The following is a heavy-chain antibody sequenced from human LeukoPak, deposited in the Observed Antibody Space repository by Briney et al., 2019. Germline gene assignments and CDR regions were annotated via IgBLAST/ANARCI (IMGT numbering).Heavy chain of an antibody. CDR1: GYSISSGYY. V-gene: IGHV4-38-2*02. D-gene: IGHD4-23*01. CDR2: LSDVGTN. CDR3: ARDKAPGGKRWFDP. J-gene: IGHJ5*02. Sequence: PSETLSLTCTVSGYSISSGYYWGWIRQHPGKGLEWIGYLSDVGTNDYNPSLKGRVTISRDTSKNQFSLRLSSVTAADAAVYHCARDKAPGGKRWFDPWGQGALVIVSS.